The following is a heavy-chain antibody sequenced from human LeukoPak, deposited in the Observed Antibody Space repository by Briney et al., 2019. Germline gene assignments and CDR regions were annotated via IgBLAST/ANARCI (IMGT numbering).Heavy chain of an antibody. CDR3: ARVRSVKFYDFWSGYHFDY. CDR2: MNPNSGNT. J-gene: IGHJ4*02. CDR1: GYTFTSYD. Sequence: GASVKVSCKASGYTFTSYDINWVRQATGQGLEWMGWMNPNSGNTGYAQKFQGRVTMTRNTSISTAYMELSSLRSEDTAVYYCARVRSVKFYDFWSGYHFDYWGQGTLVTVSS. V-gene: IGHV1-8*01. D-gene: IGHD3-3*01.